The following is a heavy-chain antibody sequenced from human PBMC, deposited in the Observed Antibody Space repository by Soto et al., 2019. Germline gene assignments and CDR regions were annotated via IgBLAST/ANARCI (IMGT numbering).Heavy chain of an antibody. V-gene: IGHV1-3*01. Sequence: QVQLVQSGAEVKKPGASVKVSCKASGYTFTSYAMHWVRQAPGQRLEWMGWINAGNGNTKYSQKFQGRVTITRDTSASTAYMELSSLRSEDTAVYYCARAYCSSTSCYAYYYYGMDVWAKGPRSPSP. D-gene: IGHD2-2*01. J-gene: IGHJ6*02. CDR3: ARAYCSSTSCYAYYYYGMDV. CDR2: INAGNGNT. CDR1: GYTFTSYA.